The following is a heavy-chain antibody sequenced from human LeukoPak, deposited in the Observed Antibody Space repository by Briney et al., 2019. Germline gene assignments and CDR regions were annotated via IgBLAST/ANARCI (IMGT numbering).Heavy chain of an antibody. J-gene: IGHJ3*02. CDR2: IKQDGNEK. V-gene: IGHV3-7*01. Sequence: GGSLRLSCAASGFTFSSYWMNRVRQAPGKGLEWVANIKQDGNEKYYVDSVKGRFTISRDNAKNSLYLQMNILRVEDTAVYYCAKPITVSGATDGFDIWGQGTMVTVSS. CDR1: GFTFSSYW. CDR3: AKPITVSGATDGFDI. D-gene: IGHD3-3*01.